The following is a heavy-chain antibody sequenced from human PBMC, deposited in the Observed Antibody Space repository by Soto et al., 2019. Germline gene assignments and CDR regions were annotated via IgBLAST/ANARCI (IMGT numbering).Heavy chain of an antibody. CDR2: IIPIFGTS. CDR3: ATDVIVMVLAANRAGGRFDP. Sequence: GASVKVSCKASGGTLSNYSISWVRQAPGQGLEWMGGIIPIFGTSNYAQKFQGRVTLTADESTNTAYMELSTLRSEDTALYYCATDVIVMVLAANRAGGRFDPWGQGTLLTVSS. D-gene: IGHD2-15*01. V-gene: IGHV1-69*13. J-gene: IGHJ5*02. CDR1: GGTLSNYS.